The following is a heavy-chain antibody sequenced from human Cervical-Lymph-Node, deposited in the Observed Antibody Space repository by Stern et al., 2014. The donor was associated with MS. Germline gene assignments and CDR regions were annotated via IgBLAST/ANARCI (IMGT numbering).Heavy chain of an antibody. CDR3: ARDRANYGVFDY. CDR1: GYTFINYG. D-gene: IGHD4/OR15-4a*01. V-gene: IGHV1-18*01. CDR2: VSGHNGIT. J-gene: IGHJ4*02. Sequence: QVQLVQSGGEVKKPGASVKVSCKTSGYTFINYGITWVRQAPGQGPEWMGLVSGHNGITNDARKFQDRVTITRATSTSTAYMELRSLTPDDTAVYYCARDRANYGVFDYWGQGSLVTVSA.